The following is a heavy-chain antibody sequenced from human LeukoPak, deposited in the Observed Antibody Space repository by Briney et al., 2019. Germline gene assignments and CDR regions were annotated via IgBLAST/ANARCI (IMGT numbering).Heavy chain of an antibody. CDR3: ARGQWIQLWHPDY. D-gene: IGHD5-18*01. CDR1: GFTFSSYS. J-gene: IGHJ4*02. Sequence: GGSLRLSCAASGFTFSSYSMNWVRQAPGKGLEWVSSISGSSSYIYYADSVKGRFTISRDNAKNSLYLQMNSLRAEDTAVYYCARGQWIQLWHPDYWGQGTLVTVSS. V-gene: IGHV3-21*01. CDR2: ISGSSSYI.